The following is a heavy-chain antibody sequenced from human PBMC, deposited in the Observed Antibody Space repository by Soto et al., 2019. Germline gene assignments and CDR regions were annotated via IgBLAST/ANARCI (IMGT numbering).Heavy chain of an antibody. D-gene: IGHD2-21*02. CDR2: IHPSGGGS. J-gene: IGHJ4*02. CDR3: ARGGHIAVVTDSFDS. V-gene: IGHV1-46*02. CDR1: GYPFNTYY. Sequence: GASVKVSCKSSGYPFNTYYLHWVRQAPGQGLEWMGMIHPSGGGSTYAQKFLGRVTMTMDSSTSTVFMELTSLRSADTAVYHCARGGHIAVVTDSFDSWDQGTLVTVSS.